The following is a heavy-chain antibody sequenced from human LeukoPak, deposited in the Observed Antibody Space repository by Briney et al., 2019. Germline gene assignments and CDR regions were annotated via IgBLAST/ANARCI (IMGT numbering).Heavy chain of an antibody. Sequence: GSLRLSCAASGFTFNSYAKSWVPQAPGKGLEWVPGLSGSGGSTYYADSVKGRFTISRDNSKNTLYLQMNSLRAEDTAVYYCAKSPGNSRNGVDYWGQGTLVTVSS. CDR2: LSGSGGST. J-gene: IGHJ4*02. CDR1: GFTFNSYA. CDR3: AKSPGNSRNGVDY. D-gene: IGHD2-8*01. V-gene: IGHV3-23*01.